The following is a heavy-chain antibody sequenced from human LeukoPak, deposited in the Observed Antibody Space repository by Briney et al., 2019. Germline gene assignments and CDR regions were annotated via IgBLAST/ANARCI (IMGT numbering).Heavy chain of an antibody. CDR2: INHSGGA. J-gene: IGHJ4*02. D-gene: IGHD3-3*01. CDR3: ARVPLRFLHPFDY. V-gene: IGHV4-34*01. CDR1: GGSFIGYY. Sequence: PSETLSPTRAVYGGSFIGYYWSWIRQPPGKGLEWIGEINHSGGANYNPSLKSRVTISADTSKSQFSLKLGSVTAADTAVYYCARVPLRFLHPFDYWGQGTLVTVSS.